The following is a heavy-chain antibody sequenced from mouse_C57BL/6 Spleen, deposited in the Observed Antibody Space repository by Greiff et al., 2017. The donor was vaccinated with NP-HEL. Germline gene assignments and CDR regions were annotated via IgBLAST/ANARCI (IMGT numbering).Heavy chain of an antibody. CDR2: ISSGSSTI. D-gene: IGHD2-2*01. Sequence: EVKLMESGGGLVKPGGSLKLSCAASGFTFSDYGMHWVRQAPEKGLEWVAYISSGSSTIYYADTVKGRFTISRDNAKNTLFLQMTSLRSEDTAMYYCASRSTMVTTWYFDVWGTGTTVTVSS. V-gene: IGHV5-17*01. CDR1: GFTFSDYG. CDR3: ASRSTMVTTWYFDV. J-gene: IGHJ1*03.